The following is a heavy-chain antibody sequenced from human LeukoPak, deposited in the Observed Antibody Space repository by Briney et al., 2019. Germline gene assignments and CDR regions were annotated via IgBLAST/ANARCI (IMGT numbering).Heavy chain of an antibody. CDR1: GFTFSSYG. Sequence: GRSLRLSCAVSGFTFSSYGMHWVRQAPGKGLEWVAVIWYDGSNKYYADSVKGRFTISRDNSKNTLYLQMNSLRAENTAVYYCARDTYYHYYDSSGYYIDYWGQGTLVTVSS. CDR3: ARDTYYHYYDSSGYYIDY. D-gene: IGHD3-22*01. CDR2: IWYDGSNK. V-gene: IGHV3-33*01. J-gene: IGHJ4*02.